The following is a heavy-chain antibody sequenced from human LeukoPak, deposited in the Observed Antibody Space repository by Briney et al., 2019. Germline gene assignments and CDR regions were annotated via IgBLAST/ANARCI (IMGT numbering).Heavy chain of an antibody. D-gene: IGHD1-26*01. CDR1: GFTFSDYY. CDR2: IYSGGST. V-gene: IGHV3-53*01. Sequence: GGSLRLSCAASGFTFSDYYMSWVRQAPGKGLEWVSTIYSGGSTFYADSVKGRFTISRDNSKNTLYLQMNSLRAEDTAVYYCARGGSYLSAFDIWGQGTMVTVSS. CDR3: ARGGSYLSAFDI. J-gene: IGHJ3*02.